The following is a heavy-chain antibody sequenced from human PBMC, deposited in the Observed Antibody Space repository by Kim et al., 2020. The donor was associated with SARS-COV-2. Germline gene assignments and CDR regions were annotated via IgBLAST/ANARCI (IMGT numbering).Heavy chain of an antibody. Sequence: GESLKISCKGSGYSFTSYWISWVRQMPGKGLEWMGRIDPSDSYTNYSPSFQGHVTISADKSISTAYLQWSSLKASDTAMYYCARSKWGRSLKRYCSGGSCYSGGSELDYWGQGTLVTVSS. J-gene: IGHJ4*02. CDR2: IDPSDSYT. V-gene: IGHV5-10-1*01. CDR3: ARSKWGRSLKRYCSGGSCYSGGSELDY. CDR1: GYSFTSYW. D-gene: IGHD2-15*01.